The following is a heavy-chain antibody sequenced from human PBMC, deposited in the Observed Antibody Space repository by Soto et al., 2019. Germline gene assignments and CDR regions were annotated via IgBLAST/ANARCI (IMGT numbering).Heavy chain of an antibody. Sequence: EVQLLESGGGLVQPGGSLRLSCAASGFTFSSFAMSWVRQAPGKGLEWVSAIGSRGDSTYYADSVKGRFTISRDNSKNTLYLPMNSLRAEDTAVYYCAKDLIYGYNSGRPFDSWGQGTLVTVSS. CDR2: IGSRGDST. D-gene: IGHD6-19*01. CDR1: GFTFSSFA. J-gene: IGHJ4*02. CDR3: AKDLIYGYNSGRPFDS. V-gene: IGHV3-23*01.